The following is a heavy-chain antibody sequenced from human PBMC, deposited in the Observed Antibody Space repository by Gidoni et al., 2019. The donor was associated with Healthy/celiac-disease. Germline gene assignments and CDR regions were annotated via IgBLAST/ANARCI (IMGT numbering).Heavy chain of an antibody. D-gene: IGHD6-19*01. CDR3: ARLSSAQPQSDY. CDR1: GYSFTSYW. J-gene: IGHJ4*02. CDR2: IDPSDSYT. V-gene: IGHV5-10-1*01. Sequence: EVQLVQSGAEVKKPGESLRLSCQGSGYSFTSYWISWVRQMPGKGLEWMGRIDPSDSYTNYSPSFQGHVTISADKSISTADLQWSSLKASDTAMYYCARLSSAQPQSDYWGQGTLVTVSS.